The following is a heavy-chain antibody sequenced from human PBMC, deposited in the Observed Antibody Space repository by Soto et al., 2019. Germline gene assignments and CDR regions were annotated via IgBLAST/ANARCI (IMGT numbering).Heavy chain of an antibody. CDR2: IIPIFGTA. J-gene: IGHJ5*02. CDR1: GGTFSSYA. Sequence: SVKVSCKASGGTFSSYAISWVRQAPGQGLEWMGGIIPIFGTANYAQKFQGRVTITADESTSTAYMELSSLRSEDTAVYYCARSPYSMINWFDPWGQGTLVTVSS. D-gene: IGHD2-21*01. CDR3: ARSPYSMINWFDP. V-gene: IGHV1-69*13.